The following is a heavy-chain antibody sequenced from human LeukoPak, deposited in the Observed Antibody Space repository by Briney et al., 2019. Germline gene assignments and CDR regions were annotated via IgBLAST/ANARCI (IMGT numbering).Heavy chain of an antibody. CDR2: FDPEDGET. V-gene: IGHV1-24*01. CDR3: ATSGRGWYGGFYFDY. J-gene: IGHJ4*02. Sequence: ASVKVSCKVSGYTLTELSMHWVRQAPGKGLEWMVGFDPEDGETIYAQKFQGRVTMTEDTSTDTAYMELSSLRSEDTAVYYCATSGRGWYGGFYFDYWGQGTLVTVSS. CDR1: GYTLTELS. D-gene: IGHD6-19*01.